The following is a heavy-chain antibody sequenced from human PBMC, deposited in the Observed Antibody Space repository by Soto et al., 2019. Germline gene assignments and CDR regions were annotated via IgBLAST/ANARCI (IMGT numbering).Heavy chain of an antibody. D-gene: IGHD2-2*01. CDR2: INFSDDST. J-gene: IGHJ4*02. CDR1: GYTFNKYY. Sequence: QVQLVQSGAEAKKPGASVKISCTASGYTFNKYYMHWVRQAPGQGLEWLGLINFSDDSTTYLQKFQGRVTVTRDTSTSTVYMELISLGSDDTAVYYCAREDPAVAKFDYWGQGTLVTVSS. CDR3: AREDPAVAKFDY. V-gene: IGHV1-46*02.